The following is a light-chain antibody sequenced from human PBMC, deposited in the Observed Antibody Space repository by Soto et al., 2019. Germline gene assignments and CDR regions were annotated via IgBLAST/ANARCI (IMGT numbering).Light chain of an antibody. CDR3: CSYAGSYTWV. Sequence: QSALTQPRSVSGSPGQSVTISCTGTSSDVGGYNYVSWYHQHPGKAPKLMIYDVSKRPSGVPDRFSGSKSGNTASLTISGLQAEDEADYYCCSYAGSYTWVFAGGTKLTVL. J-gene: IGLJ2*01. CDR2: DVS. V-gene: IGLV2-11*01. CDR1: SSDVGGYNY.